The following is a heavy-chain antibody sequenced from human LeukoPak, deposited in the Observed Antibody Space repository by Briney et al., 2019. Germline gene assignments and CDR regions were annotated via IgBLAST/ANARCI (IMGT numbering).Heavy chain of an antibody. V-gene: IGHV4-39*01. CDR2: IYYSGST. D-gene: IGHD2-21*02. CDR3: ARHFCGGDCYSFYYYYYGMDV. J-gene: IGHJ6*02. CDR1: GGSISSSSFY. Sequence: PSETLSLTCTVSGGSISSSSFYWGWIRQPPGKGLEWIGTIYYSGSTYYNPSLRSRVTISVDTPKNQSSLNLSSVTAADTAVYYCARHFCGGDCYSFYYYYYGMDVWGQGTTVTVSS.